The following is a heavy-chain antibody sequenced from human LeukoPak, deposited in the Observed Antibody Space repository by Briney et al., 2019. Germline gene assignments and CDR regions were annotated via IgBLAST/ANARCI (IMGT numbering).Heavy chain of an antibody. CDR3: ARDLVPAAIGWFDP. CDR2: IIPIFGTA. J-gene: IGHJ5*02. CDR1: GGTFSSYA. V-gene: IGHV1-69*01. D-gene: IGHD2-2*02. Sequence: GASVTVSCKASGGTFSSYAISWVRQAPGQGLEWMGGIIPIFGTANYAQKFQGRVTITADESTSTAYMELSSLRSEDTAVYYCARDLVPAAIGWFDPWGQGTLVTVSS.